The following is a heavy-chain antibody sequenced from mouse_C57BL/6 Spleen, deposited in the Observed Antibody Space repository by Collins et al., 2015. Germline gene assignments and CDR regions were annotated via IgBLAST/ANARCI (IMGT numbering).Heavy chain of an antibody. D-gene: IGHD2-4*01. CDR3: TRDDYDEGAWFAY. V-gene: IGHV5-9-1*02. CDR2: ISSGGDYI. J-gene: IGHJ3*01. CDR1: GFTFSSYA. Sequence: GSLKLSCAASGFTFSSYAMSWVRQTPEKRLEWVAYISSGGDYIYYADTVKGRFTISRDNARNILYLHTSSLKSEDTAMYYCTRDDYDEGAWFAYWGQGTLVTVSA.